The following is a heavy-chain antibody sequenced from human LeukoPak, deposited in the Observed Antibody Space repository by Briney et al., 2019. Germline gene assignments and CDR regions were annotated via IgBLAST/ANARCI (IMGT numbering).Heavy chain of an antibody. CDR2: IWFDGSEQ. J-gene: IGHJ1*01. CDR3: AREGDSRWGELSP. CDR1: GFTFSTYA. Sequence: GRSLRLSCPAYGFTFSTYAIHWVRQAPGKGLEWVAVIWFDGSEQYYAYSVKGRFIIARDNSKSTSNLQLNSLRGEDTAVYYCAREGDSRWGELSPWGQGPLVPVSS. V-gene: IGHV3-33*01. D-gene: IGHD3-16*02.